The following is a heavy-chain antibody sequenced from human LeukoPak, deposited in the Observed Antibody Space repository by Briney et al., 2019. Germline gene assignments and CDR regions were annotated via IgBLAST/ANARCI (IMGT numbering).Heavy chain of an antibody. J-gene: IGHJ4*02. CDR3: AREIAAAGTGSLFY. CDR1: GFTFSSYS. Sequence: GGSLRLSCAASGFTFSSYSMNWVRQAPGKGLEWVSSISSISSYIYYADSVRGQFTISRDNAKNSLYLQMNSLRTEDTAVYYCAREIAAAGTGSLFYWSQGTLVTVSS. CDR2: ISSISSYI. D-gene: IGHD6-13*01. V-gene: IGHV3-21*01.